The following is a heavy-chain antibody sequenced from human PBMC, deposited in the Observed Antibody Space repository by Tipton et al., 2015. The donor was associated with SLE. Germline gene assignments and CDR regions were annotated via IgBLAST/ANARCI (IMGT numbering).Heavy chain of an antibody. CDR2: VDYSGGT. V-gene: IGHV4-34*01. Sequence: TLSLTCAVYGGSFSGSYWSWIRQSPGQGLEWIGSVDYSGGTYYDSSLKSRVTISVDTSKNQFSLNLNSVTAADTAVYYCATPNFHDSSGSFDYWGQGTLVTVSS. D-gene: IGHD3-22*01. CDR1: GGSFSGSY. CDR3: ATPNFHDSSGSFDY. J-gene: IGHJ4*02.